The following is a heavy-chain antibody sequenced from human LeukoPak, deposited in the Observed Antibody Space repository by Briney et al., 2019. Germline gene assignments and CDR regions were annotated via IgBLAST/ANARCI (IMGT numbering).Heavy chain of an antibody. V-gene: IGHV3-30*03. D-gene: IGHD1-7*01. CDR2: ISYDGSQK. J-gene: IGHJ4*02. CDR1: GFSFSDYG. Sequence: GGSLRLSCAASGFSFSDYGLHWVRQAPGKGLEWVALISYDGSQKNFADSVKGRFTTSRDNSKFTMYLEMNSLRAEDTAVYYCARGSTFNWNYHGFDYWGQGTLVTVSS. CDR3: ARGSTFNWNYHGFDY.